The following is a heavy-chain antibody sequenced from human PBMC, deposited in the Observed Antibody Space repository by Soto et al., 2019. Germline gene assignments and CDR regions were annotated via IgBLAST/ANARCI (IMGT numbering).Heavy chain of an antibody. CDR3: ARPAVAFYYYGMDV. J-gene: IGHJ6*02. D-gene: IGHD6-19*01. CDR1: GFTFSTYA. CDR2: ISYDGSET. Sequence: GGSLRLSCVASGFTFSTYAMQWVRQTPGKGLDWVALISYDGSETDSADSVQGRFTISRDNSKNTLFLQMNSLRAEDTALYYCARPAVAFYYYGMDVWGQGTTVTVSS. V-gene: IGHV3-30-3*01.